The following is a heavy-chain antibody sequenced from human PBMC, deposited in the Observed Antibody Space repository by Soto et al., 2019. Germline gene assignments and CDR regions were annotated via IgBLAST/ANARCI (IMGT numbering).Heavy chain of an antibody. J-gene: IGHJ5*02. D-gene: IGHD2-2*01. CDR3: ARVARYCSTTSCYQPWFDP. CDR2: INHSGST. Sequence: SETLSLTCAVYGGSFSGYYWSWIRQPPGKGLEWIGEINHSGSTNYNPSLKSRVTISVDTSKNQFSLKLSSVTAADTAVYYCARVARYCSTTSCYQPWFDPWGQGTLVTVSS. V-gene: IGHV4-34*01. CDR1: GGSFSGYY.